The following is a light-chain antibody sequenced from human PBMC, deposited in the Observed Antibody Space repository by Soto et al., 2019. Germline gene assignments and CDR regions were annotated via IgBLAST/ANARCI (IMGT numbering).Light chain of an antibody. CDR1: SSNIGADYD. J-gene: IGLJ2*01. V-gene: IGLV1-40*01. Sequence: HSVLTQPPSVSGAPGQRVTISCTGSSSNIGADYDVHWYQHLPGTAPKLLIFGNNDRPSGVPDRFSGSKSGTSASLAITGLQAEDEADYYCQSYDSSLSGSLFGGGTKLTVL. CDR3: QSYDSSLSGSL. CDR2: GNN.